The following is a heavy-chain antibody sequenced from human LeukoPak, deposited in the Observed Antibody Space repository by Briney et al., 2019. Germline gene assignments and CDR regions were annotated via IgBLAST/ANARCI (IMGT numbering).Heavy chain of an antibody. CDR2: ISGSGGST. V-gene: IGHV3-23*01. D-gene: IGHD2-21*02. CDR3: ARCGGGDCYPGGAFDI. J-gene: IGHJ3*02. CDR1: GFTFSSYA. Sequence: GGSLRLSCAASGFTFSSYAMSWVRQAPGKGLEWVSAISGSGGSTFYADSVQDRFTISRDNSENTLFLQINSLRAEDTAVYYCARCGGGDCYPGGAFDIWGQGTMVTVSS.